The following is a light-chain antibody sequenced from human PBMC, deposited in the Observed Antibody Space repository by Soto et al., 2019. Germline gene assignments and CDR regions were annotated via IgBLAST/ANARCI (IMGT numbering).Light chain of an antibody. V-gene: IGKV3-20*01. CDR3: QQYGTSSYT. J-gene: IGKJ2*01. CDR2: GAS. Sequence: ESVLTQSPGTLSLSPGERATLSCRASQSVSSTYLAWYQQKPGQAPRLLIYGASSRATGIPDRFSGSGSETDFTLTISRLEPEDLAVYYCQQYGTSSYTFGQGTKLEIK. CDR1: QSVSSTY.